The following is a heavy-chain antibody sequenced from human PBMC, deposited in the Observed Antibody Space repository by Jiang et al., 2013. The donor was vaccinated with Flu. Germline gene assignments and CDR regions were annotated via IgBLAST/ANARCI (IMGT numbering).Heavy chain of an antibody. CDR2: ISAYNGNT. CDR1: GYTFTSYG. D-gene: IGHD3-22*01. J-gene: IGHJ4*02. Sequence: SGAEVKKPGASVKVSCKASGYTFTSYGISWVRQAPGQGLEWMGWISAYNGNTNYAQKLQGRVTMTTDTSTSTAYMELRSLRSDDTAVYYCARDLYYYDSSGFLDYWGQGTLVTVSS. CDR3: ARDLYYYDSSGFLDY. V-gene: IGHV1-18*01.